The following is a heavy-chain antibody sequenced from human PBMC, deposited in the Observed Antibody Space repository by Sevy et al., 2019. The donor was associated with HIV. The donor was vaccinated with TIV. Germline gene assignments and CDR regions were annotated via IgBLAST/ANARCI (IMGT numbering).Heavy chain of an antibody. D-gene: IGHD1-1*01. Sequence: GGSLRLSCAASGLTFSSYSMNWVRQAPGKGLEWVSYISSSSSTIYYADSVKGRFTISRDNAKNSLYLQMNSLRAEDTAVYYCAREKTTDAFDIWGQGTMVTVSS. J-gene: IGHJ3*02. CDR2: ISSSSSTI. V-gene: IGHV3-48*01. CDR3: AREKTTDAFDI. CDR1: GLTFSSYS.